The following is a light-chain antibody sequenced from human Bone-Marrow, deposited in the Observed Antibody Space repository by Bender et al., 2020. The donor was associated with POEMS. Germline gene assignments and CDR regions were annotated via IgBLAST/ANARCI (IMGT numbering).Light chain of an antibody. Sequence: QSALTQPASVSGSPGQSITISCTGTSSDVGNYNLVSWYQHHPGKAPKLMIYEVTKRPSGVSNRFSGSKSGNTASLIISGLQAEDETEYYCFSYSGSSTGVFGTGTKVTVL. CDR2: EVT. CDR1: SSDVGNYNL. J-gene: IGLJ1*01. CDR3: FSYSGSSTGV. V-gene: IGLV2-23*02.